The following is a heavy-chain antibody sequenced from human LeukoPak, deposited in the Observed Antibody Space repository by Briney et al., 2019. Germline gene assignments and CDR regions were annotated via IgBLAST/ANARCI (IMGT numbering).Heavy chain of an antibody. J-gene: IGHJ4*02. CDR1: GFTFSSYE. CDR2: ISSSGSTI. Sequence: GGSLRLSCAASGFTFSSYEMNWVRQAPGKGLEWVSYISSSGSTIYYADSVKGRFTISRDNAKNSLYLQMNSLRAEDTAVYYCAGESIAVAPSRADYWGQGTLVTVSS. CDR3: AGESIAVAPSRADY. V-gene: IGHV3-48*03. D-gene: IGHD6-19*01.